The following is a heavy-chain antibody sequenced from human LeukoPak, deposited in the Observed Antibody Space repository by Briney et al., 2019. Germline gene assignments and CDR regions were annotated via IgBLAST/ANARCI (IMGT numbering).Heavy chain of an antibody. J-gene: IGHJ6*03. D-gene: IGHD3-16*01. V-gene: IGHV3-7*01. CDR2: IKEDGSEK. CDR1: GFTFNNYW. Sequence: QPGGSLRLSCAASGFTFNNYWMGWVPQAPGKGLEWVANIKEDGSEKNYVDSVKGRFTISRDNAKNSLYLQMSSLRAADTAVYYCARVMAASVWRSYGSYYYYYYMDVWGKGTTVTVSS. CDR3: ARVMAASVWRSYGSYYYYYYMDV.